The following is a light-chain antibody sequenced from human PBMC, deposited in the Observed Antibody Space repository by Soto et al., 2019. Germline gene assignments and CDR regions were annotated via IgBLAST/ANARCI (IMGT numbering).Light chain of an antibody. J-gene: IGLJ2*01. CDR2: EGA. Sequence: QSVLTQPASVSGSPGQSITISCTGTSGDVGRYDLVSWYQQHPGRAPKLMVYEGAKRPSGVSNRFSGSRSGITASLTISGLQAEDEADYYCCLYASSAVLVGGGTKLTVL. CDR1: SGDVGRYDL. CDR3: CLYASSAVL. V-gene: IGLV2-23*01.